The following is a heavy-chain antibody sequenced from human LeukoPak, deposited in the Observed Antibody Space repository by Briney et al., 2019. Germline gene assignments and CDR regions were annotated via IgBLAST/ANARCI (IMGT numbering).Heavy chain of an antibody. D-gene: IGHD3-3*01. V-gene: IGHV3-7*05. J-gene: IGHJ4*02. CDR2: IKRDGSEK. CDR1: GFTFSSYW. CDR3: ARGQSGFDF. Sequence: SGGSLRLSCAASGFTFSSYWMTWVRQAPGKGLEWVANIKRDGSEKKYVDSVKGRFTISRDNAKNSLCLQMNSLRAEDTAVYYCARGQSGFDFWGQGTLVTVSS.